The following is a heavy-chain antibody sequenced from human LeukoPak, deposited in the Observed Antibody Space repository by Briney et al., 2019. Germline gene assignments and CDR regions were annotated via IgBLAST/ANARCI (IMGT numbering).Heavy chain of an antibody. D-gene: IGHD1-26*01. CDR1: GYSISSGYY. J-gene: IGHJ4*02. CDR2: IYHSGST. V-gene: IGHV4-38-2*02. Sequence: SETLSLTCTVSGYSISSGYYWGWIRQPPGKGLEWIGSIYHSGSTYYNPSLKSRVTISVDTSKNQFSLKLSSVTAADTAVYYCASAKKTYSGSYYSFDYWGQGTLVTVSS. CDR3: ASAKKTYSGSYYSFDY.